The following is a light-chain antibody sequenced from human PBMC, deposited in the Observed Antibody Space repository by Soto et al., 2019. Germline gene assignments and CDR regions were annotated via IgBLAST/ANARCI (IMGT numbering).Light chain of an antibody. J-gene: IGLJ3*02. CDR1: SSNIGAGYD. Sequence: QSVLTQPPSVSGAPGQRVTISCTGSSSNIGAGYDVHWYQQLPGTAPKLLIYGNSNRPSGVPDRFSGSKSGTAASLTITGHQAEDEADYYRQSYDSSLSALFGGGTKLTVL. CDR2: GNS. CDR3: QSYDSSLSAL. V-gene: IGLV1-40*01.